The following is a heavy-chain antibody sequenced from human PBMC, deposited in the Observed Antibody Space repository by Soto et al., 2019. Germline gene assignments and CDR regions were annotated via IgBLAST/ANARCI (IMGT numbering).Heavy chain of an antibody. V-gene: IGHV3-23*01. CDR1: GFTFSSYA. CDR2: ISADTANI. Sequence: GGSLRLSCVASGFTFSSYAMSWVRQTPRKGLEWVSSISADTANIYYEDSVKGRFTISRDNSKNTVYLQMNSLRAEDTAVYYCAKRGEVIPPAIPLWYYYMDVWGKGTTVTVSS. CDR3: AKRGEVIPPAIPLWYYYMDV. D-gene: IGHD2-2*01. J-gene: IGHJ6*03.